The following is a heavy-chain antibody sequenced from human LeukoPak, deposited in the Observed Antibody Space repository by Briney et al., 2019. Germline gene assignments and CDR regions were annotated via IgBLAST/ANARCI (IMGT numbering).Heavy chain of an antibody. Sequence: SETLSLTCAVYGGSFSGYYWSWIRQPPGKGLEWIGEINHSGSTNYNPSLKSRVTISVDTSKNQFSLKLSSVTAADTAVYYCARWGLLWFGELLPNWFDPWGQGTLVTVSS. CDR3: ARWGLLWFGELLPNWFDP. CDR1: GGSFSGYY. J-gene: IGHJ5*02. V-gene: IGHV4-34*01. D-gene: IGHD3-10*01. CDR2: INHSGST.